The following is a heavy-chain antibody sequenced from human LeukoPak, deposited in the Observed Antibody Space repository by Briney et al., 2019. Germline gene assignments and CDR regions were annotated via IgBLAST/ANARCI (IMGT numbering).Heavy chain of an antibody. Sequence: SETLSLTCTVSGGSISSSSAYWGWIRPPPGQGLVWIMSIYYSKNTYSNPSLNSRATISADTTNNQFSLTMCSLPATDTAFYYCVSARGFSYGYFDYWGQGTLVTVSS. V-gene: IGHV4-39*01. CDR2: IYYSKNT. D-gene: IGHD5-18*01. CDR3: VSARGFSYGYFDY. J-gene: IGHJ4*02. CDR1: GGSISSSSAY.